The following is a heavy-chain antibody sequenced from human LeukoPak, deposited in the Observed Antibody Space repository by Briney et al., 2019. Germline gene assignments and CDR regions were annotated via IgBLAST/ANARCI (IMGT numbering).Heavy chain of an antibody. Sequence: PGGSLRLSCAASGFTVSSNYMSWVRQAPGKGLEWVSVIYSGGSTFYADSVKGRFTISRDNSMNTLYLQMSNLRDEDTAVYYCARAVDGSWYTWFDSWGQGTLVTVSS. CDR3: ARAVDGSWYTWFDS. D-gene: IGHD1-14*01. CDR1: GFTVSSNY. CDR2: IYSGGST. V-gene: IGHV3-66*01. J-gene: IGHJ5*01.